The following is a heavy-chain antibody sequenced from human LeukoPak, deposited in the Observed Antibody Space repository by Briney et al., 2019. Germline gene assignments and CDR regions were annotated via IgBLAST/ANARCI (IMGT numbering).Heavy chain of an antibody. CDR2: INPNSGGT. CDR3: ARGLEWLTRRHTWFDP. Sequence: ASVKVSCKASGYTFTGYYMHWVRQAPGQGLEWMGWINPNSGGTNYAQKLQGRVTMTTDTSTSTAYMELRSLRSGDTAVYYCARGLEWLTRRHTWFDPWGQGTLVTVSS. V-gene: IGHV1-2*02. D-gene: IGHD3-3*01. J-gene: IGHJ5*02. CDR1: GYTFTGYY.